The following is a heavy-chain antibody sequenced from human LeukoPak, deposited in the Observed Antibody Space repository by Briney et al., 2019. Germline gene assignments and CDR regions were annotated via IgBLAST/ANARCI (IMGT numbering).Heavy chain of an antibody. Sequence: GGSLRLSCAASGFTFSSYAMSWVRQAPGKGLEWVSAISGSGGSTYYADSVKGRFTISRDNSKNTLYLQMNSLRAEDTAVYYCARKYYDFWSGHFDYWGQGTLVTVSS. V-gene: IGHV3-23*01. CDR2: ISGSGGST. CDR1: GFTFSSYA. D-gene: IGHD3-3*01. CDR3: ARKYYDFWSGHFDY. J-gene: IGHJ4*02.